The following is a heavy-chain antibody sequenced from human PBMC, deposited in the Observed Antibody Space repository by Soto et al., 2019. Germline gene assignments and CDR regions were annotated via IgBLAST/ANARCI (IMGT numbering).Heavy chain of an antibody. Sequence: PGGSLRLSCAASGFTFSSYGMHWVRQAPGKGLEWVAVIWYDGSNKYYADSVKGRFTISRDNSKNTLYLQMNSLRAEDTAVYYCARDYCAAMPKGCYFDYWGQGTLVTVSS. D-gene: IGHD2-2*01. CDR3: ARDYCAAMPKGCYFDY. V-gene: IGHV3-33*01. J-gene: IGHJ4*02. CDR2: IWYDGSNK. CDR1: GFTFSSYG.